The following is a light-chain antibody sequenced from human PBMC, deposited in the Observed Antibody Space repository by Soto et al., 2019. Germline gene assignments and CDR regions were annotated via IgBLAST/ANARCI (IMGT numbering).Light chain of an antibody. CDR3: MQATQFPLT. J-gene: IGKJ4*01. CDR1: QGLVHSDGNTY. CDR2: RIS. V-gene: IGKV2-24*01. Sequence: DIVMTQTPLSSPVTLGQPVSISCRSSQGLVHSDGNTYLTWLQQRPGQPPRLLIYRISSRFSGVPDRFSGSGAGTDFTLKISSVEAEDVGVYYCMQATQFPLTFGGGTKVDIK.